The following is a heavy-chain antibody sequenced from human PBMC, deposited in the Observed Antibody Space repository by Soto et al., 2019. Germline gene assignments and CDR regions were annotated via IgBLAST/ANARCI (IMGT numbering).Heavy chain of an antibody. J-gene: IGHJ4*02. CDR3: ARSGHSTTYFDY. CDR1: GGSISSGDYY. D-gene: IGHD5-18*01. V-gene: IGHV4-31*03. CDR2: IYYSGST. Sequence: QVQLQESGPGLVRPSQTLSLTCTVSGGSISSGDYYWSWIRQHPGKGLEWIGYIYYSGSTYYNPSLKSRVTISVDTSKNQFSLKLSSVTAADTAVYYCARSGHSTTYFDYWGQGTLVTVSS.